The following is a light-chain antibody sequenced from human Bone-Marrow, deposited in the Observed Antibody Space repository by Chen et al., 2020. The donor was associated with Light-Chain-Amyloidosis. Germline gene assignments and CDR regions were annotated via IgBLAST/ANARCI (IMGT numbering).Light chain of an antibody. Sequence: QSALTQPASVPGSPGQSITISCTGTSSYVGSDNLVSWYQQHPGKAPKLMIYEVSKRPSGVSNRFSGSKSGNTASLTISGLQAEDEADYYCCSYAGSSTVFGGGTKLTVL. CDR2: EVS. J-gene: IGLJ2*01. V-gene: IGLV2-23*02. CDR1: SSYVGSDNL. CDR3: CSYAGSSTV.